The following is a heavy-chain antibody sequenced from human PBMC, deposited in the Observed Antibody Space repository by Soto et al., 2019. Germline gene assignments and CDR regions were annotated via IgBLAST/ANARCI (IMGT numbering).Heavy chain of an antibody. V-gene: IGHV4-34*01. Sequence: SETLSLTCAVYGGSFSGYYWSWIRQPPGKGLEWIGEINHSGSTNYNPSLKSRVTISVDTSKNQFSLKLSSVTAADTAVYYCAGGVVVPAAIGYYYMDVWGKGTTVTVSS. CDR2: INHSGST. D-gene: IGHD2-2*02. CDR1: GGSFSGYY. CDR3: AGGVVVPAAIGYYYMDV. J-gene: IGHJ6*03.